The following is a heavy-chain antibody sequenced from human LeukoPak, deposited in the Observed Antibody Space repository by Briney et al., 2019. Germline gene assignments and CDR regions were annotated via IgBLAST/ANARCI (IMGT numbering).Heavy chain of an antibody. CDR1: RFTFSSYR. J-gene: IGHJ3*02. V-gene: IGHV3-48*04. D-gene: IGHD1-20*01. CDR3: ARGVTGTTPI. CDR2: ISSSSSTI. Sequence: PGGSLRLSCAASRFTFSSYRMNWVRQAPGKGLEGVSYISSSSSTIYYADSVKGRFTISRDNAKNSLYLQMNSLRAEDTAVYYCARGVTGTTPIWGQGTMVTVSS.